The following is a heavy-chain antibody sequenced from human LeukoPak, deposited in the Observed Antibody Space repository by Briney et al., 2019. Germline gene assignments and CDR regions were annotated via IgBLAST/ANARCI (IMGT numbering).Heavy chain of an antibody. D-gene: IGHD3-16*01. CDR3: ARDGFGTGSN. CDR1: GFTFSSYW. J-gene: IGHJ4*02. V-gene: IGHV3-7*03. CDR2: IKQDGSEK. Sequence: PGGSLRLSCAVSGFTFSSYWMSWYRQAPGKGLEWVANIKQDGSEKNYVDSVKGRFIISRDNAKNSLYLQMNTLRADDTAVYYCARDGFGTGSNWGQGTLVTVSS.